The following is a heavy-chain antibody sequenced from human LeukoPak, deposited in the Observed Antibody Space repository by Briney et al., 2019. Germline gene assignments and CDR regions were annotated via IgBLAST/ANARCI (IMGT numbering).Heavy chain of an antibody. CDR2: IWYDGSNK. D-gene: IGHD3-9*01. J-gene: IGHJ4*02. V-gene: IGHV3-33*01. CDR3: ARDSNVFDILTGSDY. CDR1: GSTFSSYG. Sequence: PGGSLRLSCAASGSTFSSYGMHWVRQAPGKGLEWVAVIWYDGSNKYYADSVKGRFTISRDNSKNTLYLQMNSLRAEDTAVYYCARDSNVFDILTGSDYWGQGTLVTVSS.